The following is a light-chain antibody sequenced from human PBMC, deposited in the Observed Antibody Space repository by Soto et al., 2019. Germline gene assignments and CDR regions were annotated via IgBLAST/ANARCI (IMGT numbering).Light chain of an antibody. J-gene: IGKJ2*01. CDR3: QQYNNWPPYT. CDR1: QRISTN. Sequence: EVVMTQSPATLSVSPGERATLSCRASQRISTNLAWYQQRPGQAPRLLIYGVSSRATGIPDRFSGGGSGTDFTLSISSTQSEDVGIYYCQQYNNWPPYTFGQGTKVDIK. CDR2: GVS. V-gene: IGKV3-15*01.